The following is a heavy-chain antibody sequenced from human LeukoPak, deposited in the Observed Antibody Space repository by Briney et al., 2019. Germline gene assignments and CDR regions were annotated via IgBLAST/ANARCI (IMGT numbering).Heavy chain of an antibody. Sequence: GGSLRLSCAAPGFTFSSYSMNWVRQAPGKGLEWVSSISSSSSYIYYADSVKGRFTISRDNAKNSLYLQMNSLRAEDTAVYYCARDQNVVVPAAMVTIFDYWGQGTLVTVSS. CDR3: ARDQNVVVPAAMVTIFDY. V-gene: IGHV3-21*01. J-gene: IGHJ4*02. D-gene: IGHD2-2*01. CDR2: ISSSSSYI. CDR1: GFTFSSYS.